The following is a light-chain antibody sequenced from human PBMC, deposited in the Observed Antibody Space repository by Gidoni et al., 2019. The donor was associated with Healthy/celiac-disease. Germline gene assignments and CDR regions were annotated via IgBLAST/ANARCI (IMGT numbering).Light chain of an antibody. Sequence: DIGMTQSPLSLTVTPGEPASISCRSSQSLLHSNGYNYLDWYLQKPGQSPQLLIYLGSNRASGVPARFSGSGSGTDFTLTISRVEAEDVGVYYCMQALHTPRTFGQGTKLEIK. CDR1: QSLLHSNGYNY. J-gene: IGKJ2*01. V-gene: IGKV2-28*01. CDR2: LGS. CDR3: MQALHTPRT.